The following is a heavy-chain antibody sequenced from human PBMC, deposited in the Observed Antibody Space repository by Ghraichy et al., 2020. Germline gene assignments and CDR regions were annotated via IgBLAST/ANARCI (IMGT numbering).Heavy chain of an antibody. J-gene: IGHJ4*02. D-gene: IGHD2-8*01. CDR1: GLTFSGYT. CDR2: ISNGDSTI. V-gene: IGHV3-48*02. Sequence: GGSLRLSCAVSGLTFSGYTMKWVRQAPGKGLEWISFISNGDSTIYYADSVKGRFTISRDNAKNSLYLQMNSLRDEDTAVYYCATGGCTFWGQGTLVTVAS. CDR3: ATGGCTF.